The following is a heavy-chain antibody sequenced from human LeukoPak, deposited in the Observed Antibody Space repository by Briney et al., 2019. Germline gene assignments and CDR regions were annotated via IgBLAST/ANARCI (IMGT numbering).Heavy chain of an antibody. CDR3: AKDVWSGYYFDY. D-gene: IGHD3-3*01. V-gene: IGHV3-23*01. J-gene: IGHJ4*02. Sequence: QPGGSLRLSCAASGFMFSSYAMSWVRQAPGKGLEWVSAISGSGHSTYYADSVKGRFTISRDNSKDTLYLQMNSLRAEDTAVYYCAKDVWSGYYFDYRGQGTLVTVSS. CDR2: ISGSGHST. CDR1: GFMFSSYA.